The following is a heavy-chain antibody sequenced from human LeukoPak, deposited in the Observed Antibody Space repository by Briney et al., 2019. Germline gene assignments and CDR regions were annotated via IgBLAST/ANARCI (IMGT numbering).Heavy chain of an antibody. J-gene: IGHJ4*02. D-gene: IGHD2-2*02. V-gene: IGHV5-51*01. CDR2: IYPGDSDT. Sequence: GASLKISCKGSGYSFTSYWIGWVRQMPGKGLEWVGIIYPGDSDTRYSPSFQGQVTISADKSISTAYLQWSSLKASDTAMYYCARRGYCSSTSSYRELDYWGQGTLVTVSS. CDR3: ARRGYCSSTSSYRELDY. CDR1: GYSFTSYW.